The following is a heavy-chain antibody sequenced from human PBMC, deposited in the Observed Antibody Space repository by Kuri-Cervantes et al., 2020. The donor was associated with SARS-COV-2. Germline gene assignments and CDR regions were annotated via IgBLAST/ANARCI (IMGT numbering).Heavy chain of an antibody. CDR3: ARYDYGDYVDAFDI. CDR2: IYPSGST. V-gene: IGHV4-4*07. CDR1: GGSISSYY. J-gene: IGHJ3*02. D-gene: IGHD4-17*01. Sequence: SETLSLTCTVSGGSISSYYWSWTRQPAGKGLEWIGRIYPSGSTNYNPSLKSRVTMSVDTSKSQLSLKLSSVTAADTAVYYCARYDYGDYVDAFDIWGQGTMVTVSS.